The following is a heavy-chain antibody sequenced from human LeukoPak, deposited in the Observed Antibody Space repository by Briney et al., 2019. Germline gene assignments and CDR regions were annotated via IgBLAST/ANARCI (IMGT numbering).Heavy chain of an antibody. CDR1: GGSISSSSYY. V-gene: IGHV4-39*01. CDR3: ARHAPETYDILTGYYVDY. Sequence: SETLPLTCTVSGGSISSSSYYWGWIRQPPGKGLEWIGSIYYSATTYYNPSLKSRVTISIDTSKNQFSLKLSSVTAADTAVYYCARHAPETYDILTGYYVDYWGQGTLVTVSS. J-gene: IGHJ4*02. D-gene: IGHD3-9*01. CDR2: IYYSATT.